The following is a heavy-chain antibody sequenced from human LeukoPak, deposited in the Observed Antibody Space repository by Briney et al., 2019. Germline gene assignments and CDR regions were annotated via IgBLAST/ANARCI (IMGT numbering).Heavy chain of an antibody. V-gene: IGHV4-34*01. J-gene: IGHJ6*03. D-gene: IGHD5-12*01. Sequence: PSETLSLTCAVYGGSFSGYYWSWIRQPPGKGLEWIGEINHSGSTNYNPSLKSRVTISVDTSKNQFSLKLSSVTAADTAVYYCAREDIVATIGWYYYYMDVWGKGTTVTVSS. CDR2: INHSGST. CDR1: GGSFSGYY. CDR3: AREDIVATIGWYYYYMDV.